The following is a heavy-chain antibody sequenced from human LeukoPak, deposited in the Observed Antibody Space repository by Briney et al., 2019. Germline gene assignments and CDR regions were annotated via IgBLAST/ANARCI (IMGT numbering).Heavy chain of an antibody. J-gene: IGHJ5*02. Sequence: GTSVKVSCKASGFTFTSSAMQWVRQARGQRLEWIGWIVVGSGNTNYAQKFQERVTITRDMSTSTAYMELSSLRSEDTAVYYRAATHQPYYDFWSGYSNVWFDPWGQGTLVTVSS. CDR3: AATHQPYYDFWSGYSNVWFDP. V-gene: IGHV1-58*02. CDR1: GFTFTSSA. D-gene: IGHD3-3*01. CDR2: IVVGSGNT.